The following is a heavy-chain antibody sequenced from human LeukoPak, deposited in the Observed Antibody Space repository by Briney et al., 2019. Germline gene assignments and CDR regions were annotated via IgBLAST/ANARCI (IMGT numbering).Heavy chain of an antibody. Sequence: SETLSLTCTVSGGSISRSSYYWGWIRQPPGKGLEWIGSICYSGSTYYNPSLKSRVTISIDTSKNQFSLKLSSVTAADTAVYYCARLTVHYYYYMDVWGKGTTVTVSS. CDR1: GGSISRSSYY. CDR3: ARLTVHYYYYMDV. J-gene: IGHJ6*03. D-gene: IGHD4-11*01. CDR2: ICYSGST. V-gene: IGHV4-39*01.